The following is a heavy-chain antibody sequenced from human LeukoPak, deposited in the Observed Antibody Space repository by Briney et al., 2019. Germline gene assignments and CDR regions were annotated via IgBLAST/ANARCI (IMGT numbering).Heavy chain of an antibody. J-gene: IGHJ4*02. CDR3: ARGGYYYDSSGTNNFDY. V-gene: IGHV4-59*01. CDR2: IYYSGST. D-gene: IGHD3-22*01. CDR1: GGSISSYY. Sequence: SETLSLTCIVSGGSISSYYWSWIRQPPGKGLEWIGYIYYSGSTNYNPSLKSRVTISVDTSKNQFSLKLSSVTAADTAVYYCARGGYYYDSSGTNNFDYWGQGTLVTVSS.